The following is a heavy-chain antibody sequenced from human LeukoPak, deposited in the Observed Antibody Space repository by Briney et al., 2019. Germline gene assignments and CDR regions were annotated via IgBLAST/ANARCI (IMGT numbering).Heavy chain of an antibody. D-gene: IGHD1-26*01. Sequence: GGSLRLSCAASGFTFSDYYMRWIRQAPGKGLEWVSYISSGGSVMYYADSVKGRLTISRDNAKNSLYLQVNSLRAEDTAVYYCAGGGGSYYFDSWGQGTLVTVSS. CDR2: ISSGGSVM. CDR3: AGGGGSYYFDS. CDR1: GFTFSDYY. J-gene: IGHJ4*02. V-gene: IGHV3-11*04.